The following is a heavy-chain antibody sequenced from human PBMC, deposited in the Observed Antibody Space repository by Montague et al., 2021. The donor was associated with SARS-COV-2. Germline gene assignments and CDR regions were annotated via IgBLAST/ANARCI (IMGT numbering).Heavy chain of an antibody. CDR2: ISYSGRT. CDR3: ASSYYYGSGTYVYNYYMDV. J-gene: IGHJ6*03. V-gene: IGHV4-39*01. CDR1: GGFVSSSPYY. D-gene: IGHD3-10*01. Sequence: SETLSLTCTVSGGFVSSSPYYWGWIRQPPGRGLVWVGSISYSGRTYFTPSLKSRLTISVDSSENQFSLRLSSVTAADTAVYYCASSYYYGSGTYVYNYYMDVWGKGTTVTVSS.